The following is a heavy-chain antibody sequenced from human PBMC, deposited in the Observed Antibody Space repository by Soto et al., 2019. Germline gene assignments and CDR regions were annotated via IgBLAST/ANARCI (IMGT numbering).Heavy chain of an antibody. CDR2: ISFDGSKN. Sequence: GGSLRLSCAASGFTFSYYAMHWVRQAPGKGLEWVAVISFDGSKNYYADSVKGRFTISRDNSKNTLYLQMSSLRVEDTAVYHCAKDYDYYDTSGSYFDYWGQGT. V-gene: IGHV3-30*18. D-gene: IGHD3-22*01. CDR3: AKDYDYYDTSGSYFDY. J-gene: IGHJ4*02. CDR1: GFTFSYYA.